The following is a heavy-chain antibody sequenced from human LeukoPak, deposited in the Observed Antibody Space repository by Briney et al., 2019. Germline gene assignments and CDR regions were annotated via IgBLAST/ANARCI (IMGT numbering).Heavy chain of an antibody. CDR3: ASPSVEPNSLFDY. J-gene: IGHJ4*02. CDR2: INAGNGNT. V-gene: IGHV1-3*01. CDR1: GYTFTSYA. D-gene: IGHD5-24*01. Sequence: ASVTVSCKASGYTFTSYAMHWVRQAPGQRLEWMGWINAGNGNTKYSQKFQGRVTITRDTSASTAYMELSSLRSEDTAVYYCASPSVEPNSLFDYWGQGTLVTVSS.